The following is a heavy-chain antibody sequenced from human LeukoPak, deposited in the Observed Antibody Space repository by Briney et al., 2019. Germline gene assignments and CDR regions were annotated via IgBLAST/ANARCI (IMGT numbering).Heavy chain of an antibody. V-gene: IGHV4-30-2*01. Sequence: SETLSLTCAVYGGSFSGYSWSWIRQPPGKGLEWIGYIYHSGSTYYNPSLKSRVTISVDRSKNQFSLKLSSVTAADTAVYYCAREGDDAFDIWGQGTMVTVSS. CDR1: GGSFSGYS. J-gene: IGHJ3*02. CDR3: AREGDDAFDI. CDR2: IYHSGST.